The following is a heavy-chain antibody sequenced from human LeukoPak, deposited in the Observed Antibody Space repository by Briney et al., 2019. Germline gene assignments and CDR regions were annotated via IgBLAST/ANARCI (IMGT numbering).Heavy chain of an antibody. CDR2: ISAYNGNT. Sequence: ASVTVSFKASGYTFTSYYMHWVRQAPGQGLEWMGWISAYNGNTNYAQKLQGRVTMTTDTSTSTAYMELRSLRSDDTAVYYCARDRNYYGMDVWGQGTTVTVSS. J-gene: IGHJ6*02. V-gene: IGHV1-18*04. CDR1: GYTFTSYY. CDR3: ARDRNYYGMDV.